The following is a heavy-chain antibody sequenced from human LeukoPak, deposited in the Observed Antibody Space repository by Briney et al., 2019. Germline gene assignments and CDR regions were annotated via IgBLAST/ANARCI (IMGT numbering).Heavy chain of an antibody. J-gene: IGHJ4*02. D-gene: IGHD6-13*01. CDR1: GFTFSSYS. V-gene: IGHV3-21*01. CDR3: ARDGPGILNY. Sequence: GGSLRLSCTASGFTFSSYSMNWVRQAPGKGLEWVSSISSSSSYIYYADSVKGRFTISRDNAKNSLYLQMNSLRAEDTAVYYCARDGPGILNYWGQGTLVTVSS. CDR2: ISSSSSYI.